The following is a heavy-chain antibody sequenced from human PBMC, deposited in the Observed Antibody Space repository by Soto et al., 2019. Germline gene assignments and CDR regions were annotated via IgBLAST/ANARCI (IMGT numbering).Heavy chain of an antibody. D-gene: IGHD6-6*01. J-gene: IGHJ6*02. CDR3: ARGSSSSSYYSYGMDV. CDR1: GGSISSYY. CDR2: IYTSGST. V-gene: IGHV4-4*07. Sequence: PSETLSLTCTVSGGSISSYYWSWIRQPAGKGLEWIGRIYTSGSTNYNPSLKSRVTMSVDTSKNQFSLKLSSVTAADTAVYYCARGSSSSSYYSYGMDVWGQGTTVTVS.